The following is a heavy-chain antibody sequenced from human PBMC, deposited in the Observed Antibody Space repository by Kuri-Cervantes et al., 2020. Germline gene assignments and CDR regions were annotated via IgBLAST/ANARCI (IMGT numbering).Heavy chain of an antibody. CDR2: MNPNSGNT. V-gene: IGHV1-8*01. J-gene: IGHJ6*02. CDR3: ATGNTMIVVGFLNGMDV. CDR1: GYTFTSYD. Sequence: ASVKVSCKASGYTFTSYDINWVRQATGQGLEWMGWMNPNSGNTGYAQKFQGRVTMTEDTSTDTAYMELSSLRSEDTAVYYCATGNTMIVVGFLNGMDVWGQGTTVTSP. D-gene: IGHD3-22*01.